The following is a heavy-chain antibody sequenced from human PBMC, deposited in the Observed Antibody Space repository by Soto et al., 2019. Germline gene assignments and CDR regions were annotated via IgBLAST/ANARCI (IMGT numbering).Heavy chain of an antibody. D-gene: IGHD3-16*01. CDR1: GFSFSTPGVG. Sequence: HITLKESGPTLVKPTQTLTLTCSFSGFSFSTPGVGVCWFRPPPGKPPECLALIYWHDDKRYSPSLRSRGTNPKDTSRTQVVLIVTNIDPLDTGNYYCAHIPSYHSLWDPDSWGQGTLVSVSP. J-gene: IGHJ4*02. CDR3: AHIPSYHSLWDPDS. V-gene: IGHV2-5*01. CDR2: IYWHDDK.